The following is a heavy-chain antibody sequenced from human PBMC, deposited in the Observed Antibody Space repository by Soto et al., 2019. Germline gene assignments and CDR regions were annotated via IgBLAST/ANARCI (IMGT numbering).Heavy chain of an antibody. V-gene: IGHV1-18*04. CDR2: ISAYNGNT. CDR1: GYTFTSYG. D-gene: IGHD6-13*01. J-gene: IGHJ6*02. Sequence: ASVKVSCKASGYTFTSYGISWVRQAPGQGLEWMGWISAYNGNTNYAQKFQGRVTITADKSTSTAYMELSSLRSEDTAVYYCARVYLRMAAALDPPYYYYYGMDVWGQGTTVTVSS. CDR3: ARVYLRMAAALDPPYYYYYGMDV.